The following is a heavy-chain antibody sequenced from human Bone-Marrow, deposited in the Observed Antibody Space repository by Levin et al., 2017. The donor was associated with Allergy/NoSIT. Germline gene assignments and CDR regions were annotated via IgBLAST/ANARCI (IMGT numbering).Heavy chain of an antibody. Sequence: PGGSLRLSCAASGFTVSSNYMSWVRQAPGKGLEWVSVIYSGGSTYYADSVKGRFTISRDNSKNTLYLQMNSLRAEDTAVYYCARDRAGYNYYFDYWGQGTLVTVSS. CDR3: ARDRAGYNYYFDY. J-gene: IGHJ4*02. D-gene: IGHD3-9*01. V-gene: IGHV3-66*01. CDR1: GFTVSSNY. CDR2: IYSGGST.